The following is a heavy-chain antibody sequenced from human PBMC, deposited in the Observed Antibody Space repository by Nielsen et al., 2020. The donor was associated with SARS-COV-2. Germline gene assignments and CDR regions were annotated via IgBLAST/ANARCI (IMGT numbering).Heavy chain of an antibody. Sequence: SETLSLTCTVSGGSISSSSYYWGWIRQPPGKGLEWIGSIYYSGSTYYNPSLKSRVTISVDTSKNQFSLKLSSVTAADTAVYYCAITYSGWPYNWFEPWGQGTLVTVSS. J-gene: IGHJ5*02. CDR3: AITYSGWPYNWFEP. V-gene: IGHV4-39*01. CDR2: IYYSGST. D-gene: IGHD6-19*01. CDR1: GGSISSSSYY.